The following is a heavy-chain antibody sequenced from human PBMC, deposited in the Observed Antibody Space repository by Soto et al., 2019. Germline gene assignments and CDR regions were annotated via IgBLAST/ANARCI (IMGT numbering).Heavy chain of an antibody. Sequence: QVQLVESGGGVVQPGRSLRLSCAASGFTFSSYGMHWVRQAPGKGLEWVEVISYDGRNKYYADSVKGRFTSSRDNSKNTRYLQMSSLRGEDTAVYYCAKECVSDSSGLSFAYWGQGTLVTVSS. V-gene: IGHV3-30*18. CDR3: AKECVSDSSGLSFAY. CDR1: GFTFSSYG. D-gene: IGHD3-22*01. J-gene: IGHJ4*02. CDR2: ISYDGRNK.